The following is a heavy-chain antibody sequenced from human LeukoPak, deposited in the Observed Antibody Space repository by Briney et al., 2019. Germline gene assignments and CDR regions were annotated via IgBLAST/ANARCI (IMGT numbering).Heavy chain of an antibody. Sequence: SETLSLTCTVSGGSISSYYWSWIRQPPGKGLEWIGYIFYTGSTNYNPSLKSRVTISVDTSKNQFSLKLSSVTAADTAVYYCAREKGYGDYIIDYWGQGTLVTVSS. D-gene: IGHD4-17*01. V-gene: IGHV4-59*01. CDR1: GGSISSYY. CDR3: AREKGYGDYIIDY. CDR2: IFYTGST. J-gene: IGHJ4*02.